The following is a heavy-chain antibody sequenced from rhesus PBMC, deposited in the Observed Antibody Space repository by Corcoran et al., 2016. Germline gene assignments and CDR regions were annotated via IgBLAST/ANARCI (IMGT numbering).Heavy chain of an antibody. V-gene: IGHV4-80*01. Sequence: QVQLQESGPGLVKPSETLSLTCAVSGGSFSSYWWSWIRQPPGKGLEWIGENKGNSEGTNHNTYLKSRVTISKDASKNQFSLKLSSVTAADTAVYYCARARLVPDYWGQGVLVTVSS. D-gene: IGHD1-44*01. CDR3: ARARLVPDY. J-gene: IGHJ4*01. CDR2: NKGNSEGT. CDR1: GGSFSSYW.